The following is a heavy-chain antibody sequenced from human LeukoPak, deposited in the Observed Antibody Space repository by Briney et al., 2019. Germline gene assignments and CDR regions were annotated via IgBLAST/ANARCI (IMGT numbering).Heavy chain of an antibody. J-gene: IGHJ4*02. CDR3: TTDFYYDILTGYRSDY. CDR2: IKSKTDGGTT. V-gene: IGHV3-15*01. CDR1: GFTFSNAW. Sequence: GGSLRLSCAASGFTFSNAWMSWVRQAPGKGLEWVGRIKSKTDGGTTDYAAPVEGRFTISRDDSKNTLYLQMNSLKTEDTAVYYWTTDFYYDILTGYRSDYWGQGTLVTVSS. D-gene: IGHD3-9*01.